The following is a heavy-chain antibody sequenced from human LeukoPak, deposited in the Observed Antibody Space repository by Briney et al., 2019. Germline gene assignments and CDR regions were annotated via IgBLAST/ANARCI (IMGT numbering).Heavy chain of an antibody. CDR3: AKFGLAGSGRYHDAFDM. CDR1: GFAFSSYG. Sequence: TGGSLRLSCAASGFAFSSYGMTWVRQAPGKGLEWVSAISGSGGSTYYADSVKGRSTISRDNSKNTLYLLMNSLRADDTAVYYCAKFGLAGSGRYHDAFDMWGQGTMVTVSS. V-gene: IGHV3-23*01. D-gene: IGHD3-10*01. CDR2: ISGSGGST. J-gene: IGHJ3*02.